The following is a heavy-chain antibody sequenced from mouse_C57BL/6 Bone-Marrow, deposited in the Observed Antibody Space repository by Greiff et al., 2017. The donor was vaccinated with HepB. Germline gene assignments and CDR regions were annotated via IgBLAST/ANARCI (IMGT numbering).Heavy chain of an antibody. V-gene: IGHV1-82*01. CDR1: GYAFSSSW. CDR2: IYPGDGDT. Sequence: QVQLQQSGPELVKPGASVKISCKASGYAFSSSWMNWVKQRPGQGLEWIGRIYPGDGDTNYNGKFKGKATLTADKSSSTAYMQLSSLTSEDSAVYFCARWRDQSAMDYWGQGTTVTVSS. CDR3: ARWRDQSAMDY. J-gene: IGHJ4*01.